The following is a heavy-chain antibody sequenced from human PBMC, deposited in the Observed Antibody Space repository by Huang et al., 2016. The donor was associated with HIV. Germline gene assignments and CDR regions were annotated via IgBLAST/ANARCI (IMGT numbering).Heavy chain of an antibody. Sequence: QVQLVQSGAEVKKPGSSVKVSCKASGGTFSSYAISWVRKAPGQGLEWMGGIIPIYGTANYAQKFQGRVTITADESTSTAYMELSSLRSEDTAGYYCARARGYYDSSVSYYFDYWGQGTLVTVSS. V-gene: IGHV1-69*13. CDR3: ARARGYYDSSVSYYFDY. CDR1: GGTFSSYA. D-gene: IGHD3-22*01. CDR2: IIPIYGTA. J-gene: IGHJ4*02.